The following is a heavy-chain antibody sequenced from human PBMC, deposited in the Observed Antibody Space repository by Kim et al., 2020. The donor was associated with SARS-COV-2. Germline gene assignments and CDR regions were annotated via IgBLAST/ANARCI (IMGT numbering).Heavy chain of an antibody. D-gene: IGHD3-9*01. CDR1: GGSFSGYY. V-gene: IGHV4-34*01. CDR2: INHSGST. Sequence: SETLSLTCAVYGGSFSGYYWSWIRQPPGKGLEWIGEINHSGSTNYNPSLKSRVTISVDTSKNQFSLKLSSVTAADTAVYYCARGNYDILTGYSNNYYYYYGMDVWGQGTTVTVSS. J-gene: IGHJ6*02. CDR3: ARGNYDILTGYSNNYYYYYGMDV.